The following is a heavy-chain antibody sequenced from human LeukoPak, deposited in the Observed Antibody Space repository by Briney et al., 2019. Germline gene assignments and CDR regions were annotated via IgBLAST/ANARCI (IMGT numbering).Heavy chain of an antibody. CDR2: IYPGDSDT. CDR1: GYSFTSYW. V-gene: IGHV5-51*01. J-gene: IGHJ3*02. D-gene: IGHD3-22*01. CDR3: ARRHSSGYVARLYAFDI. Sequence: GESLKISCKGSGYSFTSYWIGWVRQMPGKGLEWMGIIYPGDSDTRCSPSFQGQVTISADKSISTAYLQWSSLKASDTAMYYCARRHSSGYVARLYAFDIWGQGTMVTVSS.